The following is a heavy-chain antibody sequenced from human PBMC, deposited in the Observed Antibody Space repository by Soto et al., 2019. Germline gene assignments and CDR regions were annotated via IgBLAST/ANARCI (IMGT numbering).Heavy chain of an antibody. CDR2: IRGSGGST. J-gene: IGHJ4*01. Sequence: GGSRRLSRPACGLCLRSYALSRDRQAPGKGLEWVSAIRGSGGSTYYPDSVKGRFTICRHDSQPALYLPMHSLRGEDSAVFYCAKYPPYPYHYLYRWGQGTALTISP. CDR1: GLCLRSYA. V-gene: IGHV3-23*01. CDR3: AKYPPYPYHYLYR. D-gene: IGHD2-2*01.